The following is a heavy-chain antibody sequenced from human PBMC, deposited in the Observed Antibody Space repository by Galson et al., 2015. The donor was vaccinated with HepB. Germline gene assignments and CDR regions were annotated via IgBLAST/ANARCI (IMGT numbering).Heavy chain of an antibody. CDR3: ATDSGGSPFDY. D-gene: IGHD3-16*01. J-gene: IGHJ4*02. V-gene: IGHV3-33*01. CDR2: IWSDGSNK. CDR1: GFTFRSYG. Sequence: SLRLSCAASGFTFRSYGMHWVRQAPGKGLEWVAVIWSDGSNKYYADSVKGRLTISRDNSKNTLYLQMNSLRAEDTAVYYCATDSGGSPFDYWGQGTLVTVSS.